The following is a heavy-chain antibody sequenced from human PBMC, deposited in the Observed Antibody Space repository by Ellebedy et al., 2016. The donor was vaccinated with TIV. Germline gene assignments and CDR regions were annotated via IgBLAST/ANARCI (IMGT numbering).Heavy chain of an antibody. CDR3: ATHYDILPGQYRGFDY. CDR2: ISASGTNI. V-gene: IGHV3-23*01. Sequence: GESLKISCAASGFTFGSCALSWVRQAPGRGPAWVAAISASGTNIYYADSVKGRFTISRDNSKNTMYLEMNSLRAEDTALYYCATHYDILPGQYRGFDYWGQGTLVTVSS. J-gene: IGHJ4*02. D-gene: IGHD3-9*01. CDR1: GFTFGSCA.